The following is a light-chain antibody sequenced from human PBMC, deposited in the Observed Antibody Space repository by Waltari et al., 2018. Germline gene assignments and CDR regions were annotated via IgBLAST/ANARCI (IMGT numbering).Light chain of an antibody. CDR1: QGVSSGY. CDR3: QQYGSSPLT. J-gene: IGKJ4*01. CDR2: DAS. V-gene: IGKV3-20*01. Sequence: EIVLTQSPGTLSLSPGERATLSCRASQGVSSGYLAWYQQKSGQAPRLLIYDASQRATGIPDRFSGSGSETDFTLTISRLEPEDFAVYNCQQYGSSPLTFGGGSKVEIK.